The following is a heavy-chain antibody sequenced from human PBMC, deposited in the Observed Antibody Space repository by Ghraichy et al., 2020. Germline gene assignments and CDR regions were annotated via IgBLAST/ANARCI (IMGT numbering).Heavy chain of an antibody. J-gene: IGHJ4*02. CDR3: ARGYCSSTSCYFDY. V-gene: IGHV4-4*07. CDR1: GGSISSYY. CDR2: IYTSGST. Sequence: SETLSLTCTVSGGSISSYYWSWIRQPAGKGLEWIGRIYTSGSTNYNPSLKSRVTMSVDTSKNQFSLKLSSVTAADTAVYYCARGYCSSTSCYFDYWGQGTRVTVSS. D-gene: IGHD2-2*01.